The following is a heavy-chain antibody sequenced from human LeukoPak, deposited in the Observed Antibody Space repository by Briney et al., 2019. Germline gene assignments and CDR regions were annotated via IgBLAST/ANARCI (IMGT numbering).Heavy chain of an antibody. CDR1: GFTFDDYG. D-gene: IGHD4-17*01. CDR3: ARAHLRASAFDI. Sequence: GGSLRLSCAASGFTFDDYGMSWVRQAPGKGLEWVSGINWNGGSTGYADSVKGRLTISRENAKNSLYLQMNSLRAEDTALYYCARAHLRASAFDIWGQGTMVTVSS. J-gene: IGHJ3*02. CDR2: INWNGGST. V-gene: IGHV3-20*04.